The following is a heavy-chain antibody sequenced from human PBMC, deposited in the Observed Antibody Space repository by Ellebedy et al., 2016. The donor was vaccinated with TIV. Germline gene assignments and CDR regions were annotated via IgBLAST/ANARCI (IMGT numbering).Heavy chain of an antibody. CDR2: IYYSGST. Sequence: MPSETLSLTCTVSGGSISSYYWSWIRQPPGKGLEWIGSIYYSGSTYYNPSLKSRVTISVDTSKNQFSLKLSSVTAADTAVYYCARNLLNWYFDLWGRGTLVTVSS. J-gene: IGHJ2*01. CDR3: ARNLLNWYFDL. V-gene: IGHV4-59*05. CDR1: GGSISSYY.